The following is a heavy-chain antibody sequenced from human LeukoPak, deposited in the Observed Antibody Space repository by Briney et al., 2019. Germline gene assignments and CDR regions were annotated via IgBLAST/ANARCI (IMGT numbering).Heavy chain of an antibody. V-gene: IGHV3-23*01. CDR1: GITLSSYG. J-gene: IGHJ4*02. CDR2: ISGSGGST. D-gene: IGHD3-9*01. CDR3: AKDKYDILTGYYQYYFDY. Sequence: GGSLRLSCAVSGITLSSYGMSWVRQAPGKGLEWVSAISGSGGSTYYADSVKGRFTISRDNSKNTLYLQMNSLRAEDTAVYYCAKDKYDILTGYYQYYFDYWGQGTLVTVSS.